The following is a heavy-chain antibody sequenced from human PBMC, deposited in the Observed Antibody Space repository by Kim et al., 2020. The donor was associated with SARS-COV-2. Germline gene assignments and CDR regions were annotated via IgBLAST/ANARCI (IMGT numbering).Heavy chain of an antibody. CDR1: GGSFSGYY. V-gene: IGHV4-34*01. D-gene: IGHD6-13*01. J-gene: IGHJ5*02. Sequence: SETLSLTCAVYGGSFSGYYWSWIRQPPGKGLEWIGEINHSGSTNYNPSLKSRVTISVDTSKNQFSLKLSSVTAADTAVYYCARVFVAAADFDWFYPWGQGTLVTVSS. CDR3: ARVFVAAADFDWFYP. CDR2: INHSGST.